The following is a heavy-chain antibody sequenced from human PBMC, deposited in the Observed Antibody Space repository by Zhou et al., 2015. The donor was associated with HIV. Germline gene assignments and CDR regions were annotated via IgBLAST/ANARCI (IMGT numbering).Heavy chain of an antibody. CDR2: TRNKPNGYTT. Sequence: EVQLVESGGGLVQPGGSLRLSCAASGFTFSDYCMDWVRQAPGKGLEWVGRTRNKPNGYTTEYAASVKGRFTISRDDSKNSIYLQMNSLRAEDTAVYYCARDRIAVEMAAYYFDYWGQGTLVTVSS. CDR3: ARDRIAVEMAAYYFDY. J-gene: IGHJ4*02. D-gene: IGHD5-24*01. V-gene: IGHV3-72*01. CDR1: GFTFSDYC.